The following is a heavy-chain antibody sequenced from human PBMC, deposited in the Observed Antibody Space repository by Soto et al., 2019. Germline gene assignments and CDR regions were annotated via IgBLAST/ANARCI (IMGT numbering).Heavy chain of an antibody. CDR2: IYYCGST. J-gene: IGHJ5*02. Sequence: QVQLQESGPGLVKPSQTLSLTCTVSGASISSGGHYWSWIRQHPGKGPEWIGYIYYCGSTYYNPSLNSRVIISVDTSKNQFSLKLNSVTTADTAVYYCAREIVVSARWFDPWGQGTLVTVSS. CDR3: AREIVVSARWFDP. CDR1: GASISSGGHY. D-gene: IGHD3-22*01. V-gene: IGHV4-31*03.